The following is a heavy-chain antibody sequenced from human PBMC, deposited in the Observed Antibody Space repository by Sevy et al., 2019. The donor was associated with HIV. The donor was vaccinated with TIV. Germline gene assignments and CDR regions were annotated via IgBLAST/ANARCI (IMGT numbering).Heavy chain of an antibody. V-gene: IGHV1-2*07. CDR1: EFTFSGYY. CDR2: ISLHSNGT. J-gene: IGHJ4*02. CDR3: AGGRPTSLRSFDS. Sequence: ASVKVSCKPSEFTFSGYYIHWVRQAPGRGLEWMGWISLHSNGTAYGHSSQGRITLTRDTSMHTAFMELSSLTSDDTAVYFCAGGRPTSLRSFDSWGQGTQVTVSS.